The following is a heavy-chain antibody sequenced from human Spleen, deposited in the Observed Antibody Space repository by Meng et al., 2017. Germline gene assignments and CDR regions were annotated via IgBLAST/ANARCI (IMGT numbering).Heavy chain of an antibody. CDR2: ISSSGSTI. CDR3: ARVEVYGSGSYYGVRY. V-gene: IGHV3-48*03. CDR1: GFTFSSYE. D-gene: IGHD3-10*01. Sequence: GESLKISCAASGFTFSSYEMNWVRQAPGKGLEWVSYISSSGSTIYYADSVKGRFTISRDNAKNSLYLQMNSLRAEDTAVYYCARVEVYGSGSYYGVRYWGQGTLVTVSS. J-gene: IGHJ4*02.